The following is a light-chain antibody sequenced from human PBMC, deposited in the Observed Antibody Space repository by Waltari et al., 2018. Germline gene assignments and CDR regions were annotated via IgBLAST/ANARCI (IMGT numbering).Light chain of an antibody. V-gene: IGKV3-11*01. CDR3: QQRSNWPPYT. J-gene: IGKJ2*01. Sequence: EIVLTQSPATLSLSPGERATLSCGASQSVSSNLAWYQQKPGQSPRLLIYDASNRATGIPARFSGSGSGTDFTLTISSLEPEDFAVYYCQQRSNWPPYTFGQGTKLEIK. CDR1: QSVSSN. CDR2: DAS.